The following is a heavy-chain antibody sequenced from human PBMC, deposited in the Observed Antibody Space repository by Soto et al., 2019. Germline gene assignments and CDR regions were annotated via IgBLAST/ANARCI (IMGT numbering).Heavy chain of an antibody. CDR2: INYSGRT. J-gene: IGHJ6*02. V-gene: IGHV4-31*03. CDR3: ARDSGWGALDV. Sequence: QVQLQESGPGLVKPSQTLSLTCTVSGGSISSNSSYWSWIRQHPGKGLEWIGYINYSGRTYYNPSLKSRLSMSVDTSKNLFSLKLSSVTAADTAVYYCARDSGWGALDVWGQGTTVTVSS. CDR1: GGSISSNSSY. D-gene: IGHD6-19*01.